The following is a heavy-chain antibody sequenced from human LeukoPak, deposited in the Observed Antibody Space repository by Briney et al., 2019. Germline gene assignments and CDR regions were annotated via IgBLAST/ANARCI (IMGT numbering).Heavy chain of an antibody. Sequence: GGSLRLSCAASGFTFRSYWMTWVRQAPGKGLEWVANIKQDGSEKHYVGSVKGRFAISRDNAKNSLYLQMNSLRADDTAAYYYARDGRVTGELDYWGQGTLVTVSS. CDR2: IKQDGSEK. D-gene: IGHD7-27*01. V-gene: IGHV3-7*01. J-gene: IGHJ4*02. CDR3: ARDGRVTGELDY. CDR1: GFTFRSYW.